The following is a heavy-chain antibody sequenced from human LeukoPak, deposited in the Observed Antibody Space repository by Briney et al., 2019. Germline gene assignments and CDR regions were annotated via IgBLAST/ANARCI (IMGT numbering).Heavy chain of an antibody. CDR1: GDSLTGYW. D-gene: IGHD3-22*01. V-gene: IGHV4-59*12. CDR2: IYYTGST. Sequence: RPSETLSLTCSVSGDSLTGYWWTWLRQPPGKGLEYIGIIYYTGSTNYNPSLKRRVTLSADTSNNQFSLKLTSVTAADTAVYYCTRRRYYDPVGLDFWGRGALVTVSS. J-gene: IGHJ4*02. CDR3: TRRRYYDPVGLDF.